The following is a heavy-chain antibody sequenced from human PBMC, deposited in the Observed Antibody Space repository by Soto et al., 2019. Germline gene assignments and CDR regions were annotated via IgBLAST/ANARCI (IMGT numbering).Heavy chain of an antibody. CDR1: AFTFSMYT. J-gene: IGHJ4*02. Sequence: GGSLRLSCAASAFTFSMYTMTWGRQAPGKGLEWVSSISSSSSYIYYGDSVKGRFTSPRENAENSLYRQMNSRRAEDTAVYYCARTYYYDSGGYHSWGQGTLVTVAS. D-gene: IGHD3-22*01. V-gene: IGHV3-21*01. CDR2: ISSSSSYI. CDR3: ARTYYYDSGGYHS.